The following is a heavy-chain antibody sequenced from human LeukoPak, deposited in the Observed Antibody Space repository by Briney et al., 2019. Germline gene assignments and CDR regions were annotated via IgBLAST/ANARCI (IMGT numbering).Heavy chain of an antibody. V-gene: IGHV1-3*01. CDR2: INAGNGNT. J-gene: IGHJ6*04. Sequence: ASVKVSCKASGYTFTSYAMHWVRQAPGQRLEWMGWINAGNGNTKYSQKFQGRVTITRDTSASTAYMELSSLRSEDTAMYYCASDYGDHGYYYYGMDVWGKGTTVTVSS. CDR1: GYTFTSYA. CDR3: ASDYGDHGYYYYGMDV. D-gene: IGHD4-17*01.